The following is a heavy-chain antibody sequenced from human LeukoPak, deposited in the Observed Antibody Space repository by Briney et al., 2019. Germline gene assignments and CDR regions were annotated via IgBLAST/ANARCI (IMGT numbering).Heavy chain of an antibody. CDR2: IYHSGST. Sequence: PSETLSLTCTVSGYSISSGYYWGWIRQPPGKGLEWIGSIYHSGSTYYNPSLKSRVTISVDTSKNQFSLKLSSVTAADTAVYYCATSSRTYGSGSYSRFDYWGQGTLVTVSS. V-gene: IGHV4-38-2*02. D-gene: IGHD3-10*01. CDR1: GYSISSGYY. CDR3: ATSSRTYGSGSYSRFDY. J-gene: IGHJ4*02.